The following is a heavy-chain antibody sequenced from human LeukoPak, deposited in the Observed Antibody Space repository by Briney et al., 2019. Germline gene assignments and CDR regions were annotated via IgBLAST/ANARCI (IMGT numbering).Heavy chain of an antibody. V-gene: IGHV4-34*01. CDR3: ARGGGDYDILTGYSNFDY. D-gene: IGHD3-9*01. J-gene: IGHJ4*02. Sequence: PSETLSLTCVVYGGSFSGYYWSWIRQPPGKGLEWIGEINHSGSTNYNPSLKSRVTISVDTSKNQFSLKLSSVTAADTAVYYCARGGGDYDILTGYSNFDYWGQGTLVTVSS. CDR1: GGSFSGYY. CDR2: INHSGST.